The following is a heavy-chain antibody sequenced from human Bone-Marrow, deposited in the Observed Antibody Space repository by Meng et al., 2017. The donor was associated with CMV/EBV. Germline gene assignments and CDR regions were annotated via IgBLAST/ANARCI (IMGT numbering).Heavy chain of an antibody. V-gene: IGHV3-11*01. Sequence: GGSLRLSCAASGFTFSDYYMSWIRQAPGKGLEWVSYIGSSSSVLDYADSVKGRSTITRDNAKNSLYLQMNGLRAEDTAVYYCARDRPDAVGATTLFDYWGQGRLVTVSS. CDR1: GFTFSDYY. CDR3: ARDRPDAVGATTLFDY. CDR2: IGSSSSVL. D-gene: IGHD1-26*01. J-gene: IGHJ4*02.